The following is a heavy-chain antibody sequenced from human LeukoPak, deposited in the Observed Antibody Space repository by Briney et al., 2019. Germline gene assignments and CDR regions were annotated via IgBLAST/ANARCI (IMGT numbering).Heavy chain of an antibody. CDR2: IYYSGST. J-gene: IGHJ5*02. CDR3: ARSFGDRSGYFPQPLSFGP. D-gene: IGHD3-22*01. CDR1: GGSISSSSYY. V-gene: IGHV4-39*01. Sequence: SETLSLTCTVSGGSISSSSYYWGWIRQPPGKGLEWIGSIYYSGSTYYNPSLKSRVTISVDTSKNQFSLKLSSVTAADTAVYYCARSFGDRSGYFPQPLSFGPWGQGTLVAVSS.